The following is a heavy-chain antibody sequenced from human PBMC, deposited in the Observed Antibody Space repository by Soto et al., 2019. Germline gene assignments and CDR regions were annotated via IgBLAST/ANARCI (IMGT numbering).Heavy chain of an antibody. Sequence: QVQLVQSGAEMRKPGSSLRVSCKASGGTFSDYAFSWVRQAPGQGLEWMGGIVPRFGSPNYAQKFGGRVTITADTSSSTVYMALSSLIFDDTAVYFCARDRIQLRFGTYTFNGIDVWGQGTTIIVSS. CDR3: ARDRIQLRFGTYTFNGIDV. J-gene: IGHJ6*02. CDR2: IVPRFGSP. V-gene: IGHV1-69*06. D-gene: IGHD3-3*01. CDR1: GGTFSDYA.